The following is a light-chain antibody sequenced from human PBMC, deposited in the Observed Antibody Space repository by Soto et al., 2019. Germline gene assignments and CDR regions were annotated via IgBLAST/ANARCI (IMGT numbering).Light chain of an antibody. V-gene: IGKV1-39*01. Sequence: DIQMTQSPSSLSASVGDRVTITCRASQSVKNFLNWYQQKPGKAPKLLVHAVSNLQSGVPSRFSGSVSGTDFTLTISSLQPEDFATYYCQQSNTIPNTFGQGTRLEIK. CDR1: QSVKNF. J-gene: IGKJ5*01. CDR3: QQSNTIPNT. CDR2: AVS.